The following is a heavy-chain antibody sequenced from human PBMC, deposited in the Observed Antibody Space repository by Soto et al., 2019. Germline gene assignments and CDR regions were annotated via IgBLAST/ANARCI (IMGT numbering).Heavy chain of an antibody. CDR2: ISYDGSNK. CDR3: VKPGYCSGGSCRYYFDY. V-gene: IGHV3-30*18. J-gene: IGHJ4*02. Sequence: ESGGGVVQPGRSLRLSCAASGFTFSNYGMHWVRQAPGKGLEWVALISYDGSNKHYADSVKGRFTISRDNSKNTLYLQINSLRAEDTAVYYCVKPGYCSGGSCRYYFDYWGQGTLVTVSS. CDR1: GFTFSNYG. D-gene: IGHD2-15*01.